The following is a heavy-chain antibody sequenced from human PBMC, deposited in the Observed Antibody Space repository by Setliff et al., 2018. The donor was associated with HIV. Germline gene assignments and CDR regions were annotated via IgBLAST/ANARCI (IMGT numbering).Heavy chain of an antibody. CDR3: ASHAKTVDTGLFDY. V-gene: IGHV1-46*02. CDR1: GYNFDFHY. CDR2: INPTAGST. J-gene: IGHJ4*02. Sequence: GASVKVSCKSSGYNFDFHYVHWVRQAPGQGFEWLGVINPTAGSTTLEQKFQGRLTLTRDASTETVYMELTSLRSGDTAVYYCASHAKTVDTGLFDYWGQGTQVTVSS. D-gene: IGHD3-9*01.